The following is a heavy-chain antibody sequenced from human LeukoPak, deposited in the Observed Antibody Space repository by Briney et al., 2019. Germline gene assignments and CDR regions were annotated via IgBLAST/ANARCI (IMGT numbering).Heavy chain of an antibody. CDR2: ISYDGSNK. Sequence: GGSLRLSCAASGFTFSSYAMHWVRQAPGKGLEWVADISYDGSNKYYADSVKGRFTVSRDNSKNTLYQQMDSLRGEDTAVYYCGRSGPTVTFPVFQHWGQGTLVTVSS. CDR1: GFTFSSYA. D-gene: IGHD4-17*01. CDR3: GRSGPTVTFPVFQH. J-gene: IGHJ1*01. V-gene: IGHV3-30*04.